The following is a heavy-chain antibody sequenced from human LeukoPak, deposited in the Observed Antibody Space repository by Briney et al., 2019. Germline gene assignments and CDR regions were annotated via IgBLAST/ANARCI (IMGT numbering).Heavy chain of an antibody. CDR3: ARGSGYYGSGRIRSWFDP. CDR1: GGSFSGYY. CDR2: INHSGST. J-gene: IGHJ5*02. D-gene: IGHD3-10*01. Sequence: SETLSLTCAVYGGSFSGYYWSWIRQPPGKGLEWIGEINHSGSTNYNPSLKSRVTISVDTSKNQFSLKLSSVTAADTAVYYCARGSGYYGSGRIRSWFDPWGQGTLVTVSS. V-gene: IGHV4-34*01.